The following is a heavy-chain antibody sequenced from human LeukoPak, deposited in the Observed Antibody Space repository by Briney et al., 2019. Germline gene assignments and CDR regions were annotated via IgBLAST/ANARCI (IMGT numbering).Heavy chain of an antibody. CDR1: GFTFSSYA. CDR3: ARGPPWYFDL. CDR2: ISYDGSNK. Sequence: PGRSLRLFCAASGFTFSSYAMHWVRQAPGKGLEWVAVISYDGSNKYYADSVKGRFTISRDNAKNTLYLQMNSLTAEDTAVYYCARGPPWYFDLWGRGTLVTVSS. D-gene: IGHD6-25*01. J-gene: IGHJ2*01. V-gene: IGHV3-30*04.